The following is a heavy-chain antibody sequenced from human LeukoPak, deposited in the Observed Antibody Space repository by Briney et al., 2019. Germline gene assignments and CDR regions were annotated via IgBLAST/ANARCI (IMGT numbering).Heavy chain of an antibody. V-gene: IGHV3-48*03. CDR1: GFTFSSYE. J-gene: IGHJ4*02. D-gene: IGHD3-16*01. Sequence: GGSLRLSCAASGFTFSSYEMNWVRQAPGKGLEWVSYISSSGSTIYYADSVKGRFTNSRNNANNSLYLQMNSLRAEHTAVYYCARDPVRAPSLPFYYYDYWGQRTLITVSS. CDR2: ISSSGSTI. CDR3: ARDPVRAPSLPFYYYDY.